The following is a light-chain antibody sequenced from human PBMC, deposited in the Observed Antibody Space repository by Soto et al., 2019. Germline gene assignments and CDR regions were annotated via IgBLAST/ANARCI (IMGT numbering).Light chain of an antibody. CDR3: TSYTGDDFTFV. Sequence: QSALTQPPSASWSLGQSVTISCTGTSSDIGTYDYVSWYQQHPGRAPKLIIFEVSKRPLGVPDRFSGSKSGNTASLIVSGLQPDDQAEYHCTSYTGDDFTFVFGTGTKLTVL. V-gene: IGLV2-8*01. CDR2: EVS. CDR1: SSDIGTYDY. J-gene: IGLJ1*01.